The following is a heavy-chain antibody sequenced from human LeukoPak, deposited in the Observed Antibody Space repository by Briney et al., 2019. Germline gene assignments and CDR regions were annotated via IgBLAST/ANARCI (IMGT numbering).Heavy chain of an antibody. CDR2: IIPIFGTA. J-gene: IGHJ4*02. Sequence: ASVKVSCKASGYTFTSFGISWVRQAPGQGLEWMGGIIPIFGTANYAQKFQGRVTITADESTSTAYMELSSLRSEDTAVYYCAVNSQLETTGTTSGYWGQGTLVTVSS. D-gene: IGHD1-1*01. V-gene: IGHV1-69*13. CDR3: AVNSQLETTGTTSGY. CDR1: GYTFTSFG.